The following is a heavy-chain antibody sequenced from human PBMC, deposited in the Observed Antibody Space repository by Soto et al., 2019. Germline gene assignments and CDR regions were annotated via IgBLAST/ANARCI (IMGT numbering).Heavy chain of an antibody. V-gene: IGHV3-23*01. Sequence: EVQLLESGGGLVQPGGSLRLSCAASGFTFSSYAMNWVRQAPGKGLEWVSVISGSGDSTYYADSVKGRFTISRDNSKNTRNLQMNSLRAEDTAVYYGARRSSSWYFDYWGQGTRVTVSS. CDR2: ISGSGDST. D-gene: IGHD6-13*01. J-gene: IGHJ4*02. CDR3: ARRSSSWYFDY. CDR1: GFTFSSYA.